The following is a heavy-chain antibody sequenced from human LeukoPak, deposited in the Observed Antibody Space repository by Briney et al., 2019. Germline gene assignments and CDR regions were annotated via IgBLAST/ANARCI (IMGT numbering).Heavy chain of an antibody. CDR3: ARGVPILPAALGPYYFDS. Sequence: GGSLRLSCAASGFTFSSYSMNWVRQAPGKGLEWVSSISSSSSYIYYADSVKGRFTISRDNAKNSLYLQMNSLRAEDTAMYYCARGVPILPAALGPYYFDSWGQGTLVTVSS. V-gene: IGHV3-21*04. CDR2: ISSSSSYI. CDR1: GFTFSSYS. J-gene: IGHJ4*02. D-gene: IGHD2-2*01.